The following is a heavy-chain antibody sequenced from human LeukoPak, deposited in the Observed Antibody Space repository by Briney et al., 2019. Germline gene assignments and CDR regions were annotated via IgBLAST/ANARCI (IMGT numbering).Heavy chain of an antibody. CDR1: GASITNGYY. D-gene: IGHD3-3*01. CDR3: ARRRDFWSGYYPNWFDP. J-gene: IGHJ5*02. V-gene: IGHV4-38-2*02. Sequence: SETLSLTCTVSGASITNGYYWGWIRQSPGKGLEWIGSIYHSGSTYRNPSLQSRVSMSADTSKNQFSLKLSSVTAADTAVYYCARRRDFWSGYYPNWFDPWGQGTLVTVSS. CDR2: IYHSGST.